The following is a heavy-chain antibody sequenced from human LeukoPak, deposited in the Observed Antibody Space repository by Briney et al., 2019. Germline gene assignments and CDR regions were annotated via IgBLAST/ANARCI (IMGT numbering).Heavy chain of an antibody. CDR1: GGSFSGYY. J-gene: IGHJ6*03. Sequence: PSETLSLTCAVYGGSFSGYYWSWIRQPPGKGLEWIREITHSGSTNYNPSLKSRVTISVDTSKNQFSLKLSSVTAADTAVYYCARTYRRFNYYYMDVWGKGTTVTVSS. D-gene: IGHD3-3*01. CDR3: ARTYRRFNYYYMDV. V-gene: IGHV4-34*01. CDR2: ITHSGST.